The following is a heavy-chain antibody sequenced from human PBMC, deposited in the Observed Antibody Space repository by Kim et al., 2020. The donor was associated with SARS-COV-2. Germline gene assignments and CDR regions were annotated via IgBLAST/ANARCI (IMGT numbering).Heavy chain of an antibody. Sequence: SETLSLTCTVSGGSISSYYWSWIRQPPGKGLEWIGYIYYSGSTNYNPSLKSRVTISVDTSKNQFSLKLSSVTAADTAVYYCARSSHYGSGSYYIDYWGQGTLVTVSS. CDR2: IYYSGST. D-gene: IGHD3-10*01. J-gene: IGHJ4*02. V-gene: IGHV4-59*13. CDR3: ARSSHYGSGSYYIDY. CDR1: GGSISSYY.